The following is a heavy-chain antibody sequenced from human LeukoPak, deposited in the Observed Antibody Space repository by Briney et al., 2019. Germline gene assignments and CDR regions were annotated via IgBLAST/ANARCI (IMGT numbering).Heavy chain of an antibody. Sequence: PGGSLRLSCAASGFTFSGCAMGWVRRAPGKGLEWVSVISGGGGSTYYADSVKGRFTISRDNSKNTLYLQMNSLRAEDTAVYYCAKGRYGSSRYPFDYWGQGTLVTVSS. CDR1: GFTFSGCA. V-gene: IGHV3-23*01. J-gene: IGHJ4*02. CDR2: ISGGGGST. CDR3: AKGRYGSSRYPFDY. D-gene: IGHD6-13*01.